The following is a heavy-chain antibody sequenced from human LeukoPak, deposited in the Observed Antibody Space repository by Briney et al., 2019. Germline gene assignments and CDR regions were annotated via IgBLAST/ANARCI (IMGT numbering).Heavy chain of an antibody. D-gene: IGHD6-19*01. Sequence: PGGSLRLSCVASGFTFSNSGMHWVRQAPGKGLEWVTFIRYDGSDKYYADSVKGRFTISRDNSKNTLHLQMNSLRAEDTAVYYCAKGYTSGSKYFGYWGQGTLVTVSS. J-gene: IGHJ4*02. CDR3: AKGYTSGSKYFGY. CDR1: GFTFSNSG. CDR2: IRYDGSDK. V-gene: IGHV3-30*02.